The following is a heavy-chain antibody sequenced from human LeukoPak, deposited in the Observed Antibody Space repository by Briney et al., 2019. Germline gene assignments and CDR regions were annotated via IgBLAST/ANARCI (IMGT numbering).Heavy chain of an antibody. V-gene: IGHV5-51*01. CDR2: IYPGVSDT. CDR3: ARGRTWIQLPFDY. J-gene: IGHJ4*02. Sequence: GESLKISCKGSGYSFASYWIGWVRQMPGKGLEWMGIIYPGVSDTRYSPSFQGQVTISADKSISTAYLQWSSLKASDTAMYYCARGRTWIQLPFDYWGQGTLVTVSS. CDR1: GYSFASYW. D-gene: IGHD5-18*01.